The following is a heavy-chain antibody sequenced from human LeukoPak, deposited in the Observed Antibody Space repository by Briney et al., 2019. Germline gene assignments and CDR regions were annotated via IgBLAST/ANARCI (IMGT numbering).Heavy chain of an antibody. CDR3: AKDAAVQFLEPAF. CDR2: IWFDGSVK. V-gene: IGHV3-33*06. CDR1: EFTSNTHG. J-gene: IGHJ4*02. Sequence: GGSLRLSCAASEFTSNTHGMHWVRQAPGKGLEWVAAIWFDGSVKHYSDAVKGRFTISRDNSLNTLYLQMNSLRVEDTAIYYCAKDAAVQFLEPAFWGQGTLVTVSS. D-gene: IGHD3-3*01.